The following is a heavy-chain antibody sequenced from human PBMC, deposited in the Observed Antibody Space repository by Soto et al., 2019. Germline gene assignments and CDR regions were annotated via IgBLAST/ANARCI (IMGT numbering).Heavy chain of an antibody. CDR1: GFTFSSYS. J-gene: IGHJ5*02. CDR3: ARDMGVGERLTRDFWSGYFQA. D-gene: IGHD3-3*01. CDR2: ISSSSSTT. V-gene: IGHV3-48*01. Sequence: GGSLRLSCAASGFTFSSYSMNWVRQAPGKGLEWVSYISSSSSTTYYADSVKGRFTISRDNAKNSLYLQMNSLRAEDTAVYYCARDMGVGERLTRDFWSGYFQAWGQGTLVTVSS.